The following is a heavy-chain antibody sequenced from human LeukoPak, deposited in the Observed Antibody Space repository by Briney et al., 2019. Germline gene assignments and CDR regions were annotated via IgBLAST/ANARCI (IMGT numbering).Heavy chain of an antibody. J-gene: IGHJ5*02. CDR2: IYSDGNT. CDR1: GFTVSRKY. V-gene: IGHV3-53*01. Sequence: GGSLRLSCAASGFTVSRKYLSWVRQAPGKGLEWVSVIYSDGNTHYAESVKGRFTISRDDSKNTVYLQMNSLRDEDTAMYYCARVSWYYGSGTELNIGWFDPWGQGTLVTVSS. CDR3: ARVSWYYGSGTELNIGWFDP. D-gene: IGHD3-10*01.